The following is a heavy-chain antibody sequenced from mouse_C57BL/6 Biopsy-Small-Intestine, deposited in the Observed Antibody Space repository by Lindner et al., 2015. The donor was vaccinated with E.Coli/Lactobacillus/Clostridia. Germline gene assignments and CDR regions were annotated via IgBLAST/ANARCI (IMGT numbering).Heavy chain of an antibody. V-gene: IGHV1-81*01. Sequence: SVKVSCKASGYTFSNYGISWVRQAPGQGLEWVGWINGYNGDTDYAENLQGRVTMTTDTSTSTAYMELRSLRFDDTAVYYCARKGGGGFFSPYFYYYMDVWGEGTTVTVSS. J-gene: IGHJ1*01. D-gene: IGHD1-1*01. CDR1: GYTFSNYG. CDR2: INGYNGDT. CDR3: ARKGGGGFFSPYFYYYMDV.